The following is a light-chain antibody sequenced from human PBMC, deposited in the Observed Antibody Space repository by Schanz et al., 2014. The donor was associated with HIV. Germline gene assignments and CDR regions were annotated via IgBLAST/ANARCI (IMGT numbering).Light chain of an antibody. Sequence: QSVLTQPASVSGSLGQSITISCTGTSGDVGRYDYASWYQQHPGQAPKLLIYDVTYRPSGISNRFSGSKSGYTASLTISGLRAEDEADYYCSSYAGGYTLVFGGGTKLTVL. CDR2: DVT. CDR1: SGDVGRYDY. J-gene: IGLJ2*01. V-gene: IGLV2-14*03. CDR3: SSYAGGYTLV.